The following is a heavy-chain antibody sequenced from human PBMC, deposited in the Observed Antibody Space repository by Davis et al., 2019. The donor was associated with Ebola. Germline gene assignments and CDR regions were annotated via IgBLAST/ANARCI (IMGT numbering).Heavy chain of an antibody. CDR2: IKSKTDGGTT. CDR3: TAYGRGYYNFWSGYSTFDY. D-gene: IGHD3-3*01. CDR1: GFSFGTSV. J-gene: IGHJ4*02. V-gene: IGHV3-15*01. Sequence: GASLKISCAASGFSFGTSVLHWVRQAPGKGLEWVGRIKSKTDGGTTDYAAPVKGKFTIPRDDSKNTLYLQMNSLKTEETAVYYCTAYGRGYYNFWSGYSTFDYWGQGTLVTVSS.